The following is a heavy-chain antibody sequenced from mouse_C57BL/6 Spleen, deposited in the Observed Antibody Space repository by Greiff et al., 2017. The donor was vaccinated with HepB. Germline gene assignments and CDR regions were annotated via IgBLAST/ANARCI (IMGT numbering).Heavy chain of an antibody. CDR1: GYTFTSYW. Sequence: QVQLKQPGAELVKPGASVKMSCKASGYTFTSYWITWVKQRPGQGLEWIGDIYPGSGSTNYNEKFKSKATLTVDTSSSTAYMQLSSLTSEDSAVYYCARITTVVAAPFDVWGTGTTVTVSS. CDR2: IYPGSGST. D-gene: IGHD1-1*01. V-gene: IGHV1-55*01. J-gene: IGHJ1*03. CDR3: ARITTVVAAPFDV.